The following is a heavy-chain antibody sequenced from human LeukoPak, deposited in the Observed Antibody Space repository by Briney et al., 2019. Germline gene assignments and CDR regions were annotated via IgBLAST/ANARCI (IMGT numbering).Heavy chain of an antibody. D-gene: IGHD3-9*01. Sequence: GGSLRLSCAASGFTFSSYAMHWVRQAPGKGLEWVAVISYDGSNKYYADSVKGRFTISRDNAKNSLYLQMNSLRIEDTAVYYCARVPNRYSDWLPDTYFDHWGQGTLVTVSS. CDR1: GFTFSSYA. CDR2: ISYDGSNK. CDR3: ARVPNRYSDWLPDTYFDH. V-gene: IGHV3-30-3*01. J-gene: IGHJ4*02.